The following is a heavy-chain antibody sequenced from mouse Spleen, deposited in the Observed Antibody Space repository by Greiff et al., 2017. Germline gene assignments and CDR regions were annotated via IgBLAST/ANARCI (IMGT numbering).Heavy chain of an antibody. CDR2: ISSGGGNT. V-gene: IGHV5-9*04. Sequence: EVKLVESGGGLVKLGGSLKLSCAASGFTFSSYAMSWVRQTPEKRLEWVATISSGGGNTYYPDSVKGRFTISRDNAKNTLYLQMSSLKSEDTAMYYCARQDYYYGSSPFAYWGQGTLVTVSA. J-gene: IGHJ3*01. CDR1: GFTFSSYA. CDR3: ARQDYYYGSSPFAY. D-gene: IGHD1-1*01.